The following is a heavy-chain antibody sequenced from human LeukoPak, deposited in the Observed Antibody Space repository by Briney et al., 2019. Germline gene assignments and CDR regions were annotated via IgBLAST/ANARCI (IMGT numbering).Heavy chain of an antibody. CDR2: SQTTKPNSCTT. J-gene: IGHJ4*02. D-gene: IGHD6-13*01. CDR3: VRVVTMSSGWYHFDN. Sequence: GGSLRLSCAASGFAITDHHMDWVRQAPGKGMEWVGRSQTTKPNSCTTEYAASVKGRFTISRDDSKNSLYLQLNSLKTEDTTVYYCVRVVTMSSGWYHFDNWGQGTLVTVSS. V-gene: IGHV3-72*01. CDR1: GFAITDHH.